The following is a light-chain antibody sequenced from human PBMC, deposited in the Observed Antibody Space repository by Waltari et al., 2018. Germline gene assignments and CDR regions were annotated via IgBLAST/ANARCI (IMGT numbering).Light chain of an antibody. CDR3: QQYSKWPPHT. CDR1: QSVSSN. J-gene: IGKJ2*01. CDR2: GAS. Sequence: ETVMTQFPATLSVSPGETATLTCRASQSVSSNLAWYQQKPGQAPRLLIYGASTRANGIPARFSGSGSGTDFTLTISSLQSEDFAVYYCQQYSKWPPHTFGQGTKLEL. V-gene: IGKV3-15*01.